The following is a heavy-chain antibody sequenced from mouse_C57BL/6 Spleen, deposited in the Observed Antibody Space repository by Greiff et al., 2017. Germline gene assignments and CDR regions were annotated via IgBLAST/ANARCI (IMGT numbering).Heavy chain of an antibody. D-gene: IGHD2-4*01. CDR1: GYTFTSSG. Sequence: VQLQQSGAELARPGASVKLSCKASGYTFTSSGISWVKQRTGQGLEWIGEIYPRSGNTYYNEKFKGKATLTADKSSSTAYMELRSLTSEDSAVYFCARSKVYDYDGGYFDVWGTGTTVTVSS. CDR2: IYPRSGNT. J-gene: IGHJ1*03. V-gene: IGHV1-81*01. CDR3: ARSKVYDYDGGYFDV.